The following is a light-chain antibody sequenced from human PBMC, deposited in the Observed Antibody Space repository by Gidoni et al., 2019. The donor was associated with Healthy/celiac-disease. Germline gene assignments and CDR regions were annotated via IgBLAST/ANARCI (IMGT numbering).Light chain of an antibody. CDR3: AAWDDSMSGHVV. Sequence: QSVLTQPHSASGTPGQRVTSACSGSSSNIGSNAVYWYQQLPGTAPKLLIYRNNQRPSGVPDRFSGSKSGTSASLAISGLRSEDEADYYCAAWDDSMSGHVVFGGGTKLTVL. CDR2: RNN. V-gene: IGLV1-47*01. J-gene: IGLJ2*01. CDR1: SSNIGSNA.